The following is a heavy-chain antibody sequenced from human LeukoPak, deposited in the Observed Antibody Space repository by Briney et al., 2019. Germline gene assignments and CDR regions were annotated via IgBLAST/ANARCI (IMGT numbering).Heavy chain of an antibody. CDR3: AKRPGNSSGWYYFDY. D-gene: IGHD6-19*01. CDR1: GFTFSNYA. CDR2: VSGDGGST. Sequence: GGSLRLSCAASGFTFSNYAMSWVRQAPGKGLEWASPVSGDGGSTYYADSVKGRFTISGDNSRNTVYLQMNSLRAEDTAVYYCAKRPGNSSGWYYFDYWGQGTLVTVSS. J-gene: IGHJ4*02. V-gene: IGHV3-23*01.